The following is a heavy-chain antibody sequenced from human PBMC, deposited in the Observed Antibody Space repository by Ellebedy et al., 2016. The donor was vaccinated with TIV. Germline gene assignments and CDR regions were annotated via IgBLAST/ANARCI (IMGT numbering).Heavy chain of an antibody. CDR1: GFTFSSYA. CDR3: FRFDY. Sequence: GESLKISCAASGFTFSSYAMHWVRQAPGKGLEWVSGIYNGATHYADSVKGRFTISRDNAKNSLYLQMNSLRAEDTAVYYCFRFDYWGQGTLVTVSS. J-gene: IGHJ4*02. CDR2: IYNGAT. V-gene: IGHV3-21*06.